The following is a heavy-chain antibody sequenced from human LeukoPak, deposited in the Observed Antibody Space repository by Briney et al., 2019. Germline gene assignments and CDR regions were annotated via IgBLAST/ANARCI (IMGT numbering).Heavy chain of an antibody. V-gene: IGHV3-30*02. Sequence: GGSLRLSCAASGFTFSSYGVHWVRQAPGKGLEWVTFVRSDGSDKYYADSVKGRFTFSRDNSKNTVYLQMNSLRPEDTAVYYCVRDRDWAFDYWGQGSLVTVSS. J-gene: IGHJ4*02. CDR2: VRSDGSDK. D-gene: IGHD2-21*02. CDR1: GFTFSSYG. CDR3: VRDRDWAFDY.